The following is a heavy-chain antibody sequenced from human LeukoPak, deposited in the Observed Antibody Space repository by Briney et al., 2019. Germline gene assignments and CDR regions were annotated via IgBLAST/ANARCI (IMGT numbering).Heavy chain of an antibody. CDR3: ARDGGHSTDFDY. V-gene: IGHV3-7*01. CDR1: GFMFSSYW. CDR2: INPDGSVK. J-gene: IGHJ4*02. D-gene: IGHD2/OR15-2a*01. Sequence: GGSLRLSCAASGFMFSSYWVTWVRQAPGKGLEWVANINPDGSVKYYVDSVKGRFTISRDNAKNSLYLQMNSLRAEDTAVYYCARDGGHSTDFDYWGQGTLVTVSS.